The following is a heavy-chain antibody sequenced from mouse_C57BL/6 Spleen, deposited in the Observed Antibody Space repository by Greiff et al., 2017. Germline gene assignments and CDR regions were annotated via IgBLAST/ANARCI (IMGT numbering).Heavy chain of an antibody. CDR2: ISSGGSYT. D-gene: IGHD2-5*01. Sequence: EVQGVESGGDLVKPGGSLKLSCAASGFTFSSYGMSWVRQTPDKRLEWVATISSGGSYTYYPDSVKGRFTISRDNAKNTLYLQMSSLKSEDTAMYYCARHEEAYYSNGWYFDVWGTGTTVTVSS. J-gene: IGHJ1*03. V-gene: IGHV5-6*01. CDR3: ARHEEAYYSNGWYFDV. CDR1: GFTFSSYG.